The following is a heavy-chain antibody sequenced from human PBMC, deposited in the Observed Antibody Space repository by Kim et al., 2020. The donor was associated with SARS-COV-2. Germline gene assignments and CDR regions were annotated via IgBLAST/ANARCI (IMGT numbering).Heavy chain of an antibody. Sequence: GGSLRLSCAASGFTFSSYDMHWVRQATGKGLEWVSAIGTAGDPYYPGSVKGRFTISRENAKNSLYLQMNSLRAGDTAVYYCARTAHLYYDILTGYYSDTGYWYFDLWGRGTLVTVSS. V-gene: IGHV3-13*05. CDR3: ARTAHLYYDILTGYYSDTGYWYFDL. D-gene: IGHD3-9*01. CDR2: IGTAGDP. CDR1: GFTFSSYD. J-gene: IGHJ2*01.